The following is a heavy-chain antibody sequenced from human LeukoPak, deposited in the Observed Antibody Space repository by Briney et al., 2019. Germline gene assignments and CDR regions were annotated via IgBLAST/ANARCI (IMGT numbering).Heavy chain of an antibody. CDR1: GFTFTSSA. Sequence: GASVKVSCKASGFTFTSSAMQWVRQARGQRLEWIGWIVVGSGNTNYAQKFQERVTITRDMSTSTAYMELSSLRAEDTAVYYCARNDNGDSSTVGAFDIWGQGTMVTVFS. V-gene: IGHV1-58*02. CDR3: ARNDNGDSSTVGAFDI. CDR2: IVVGSGNT. D-gene: IGHD4-17*01. J-gene: IGHJ3*02.